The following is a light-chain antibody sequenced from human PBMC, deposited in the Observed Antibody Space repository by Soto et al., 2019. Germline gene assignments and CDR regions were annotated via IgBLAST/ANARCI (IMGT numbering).Light chain of an antibody. V-gene: IGKV1-5*03. Sequence: DIQMTQSPSTLSASVGDGVTITCRASQRISTWLAWYQQKPGKAPKLLIYQASSLQNGVPARFIGSGSGTEFTLTISSLQPDDVATYYRQQYTCLWTFGPGTKV. CDR3: QQYTCLWT. CDR2: QAS. CDR1: QRISTW. J-gene: IGKJ1*01.